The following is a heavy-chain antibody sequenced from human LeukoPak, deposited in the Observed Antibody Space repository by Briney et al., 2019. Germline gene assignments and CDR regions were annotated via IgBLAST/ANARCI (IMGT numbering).Heavy chain of an antibody. J-gene: IGHJ6*03. D-gene: IGHD3-22*01. CDR1: RDSMTSYY. V-gene: IGHV4-4*07. CDR2: IHTSGTT. CDR3: ARSTGFYTTYYMDV. Sequence: SETLSLTCTVSRDSMTSYYWSWARQPAGKGLEWIGRIHTSGTTYYNPSLKSAVTLSLDTSNNQFSLRLSSVTAADTTVYYCARSTGFYTTYYMDVWGKGTTVTVSS.